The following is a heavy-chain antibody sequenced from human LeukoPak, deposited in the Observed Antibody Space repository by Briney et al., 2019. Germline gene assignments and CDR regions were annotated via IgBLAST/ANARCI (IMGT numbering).Heavy chain of an antibody. CDR1: GYTFTGYY. Sequence: GASVKVSCKASGYTFTGYYMHWVRQAPGQGLEWMGWMNPNSGNTGYAQKFQGRVTITRNTSISTAYMELSSLRSEDTAVYYCARESYSSGWYGYYYYYMDVWGKGTTVTVSS. V-gene: IGHV1-8*03. D-gene: IGHD6-19*01. CDR3: ARESYSSGWYGYYYYYMDV. CDR2: MNPNSGNT. J-gene: IGHJ6*03.